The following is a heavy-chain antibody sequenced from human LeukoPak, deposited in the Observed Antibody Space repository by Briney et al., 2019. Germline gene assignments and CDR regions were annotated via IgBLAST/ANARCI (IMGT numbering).Heavy chain of an antibody. J-gene: IGHJ4*02. CDR2: ITNSGRST. CDR1: GFSFSNYF. CDR3: AREASGNYYVFDS. D-gene: IGHD1-26*01. V-gene: IGHV3-11*04. Sequence: GGSLRLSCEASGFSFSNYFISWIRQAPGKGLEWVSYITNSGRSTSYADAVKGRFTISRDNTKKSVYLEMTDLRPEDTAVYYCAREASGNYYVFDSWGQGTRVTASS.